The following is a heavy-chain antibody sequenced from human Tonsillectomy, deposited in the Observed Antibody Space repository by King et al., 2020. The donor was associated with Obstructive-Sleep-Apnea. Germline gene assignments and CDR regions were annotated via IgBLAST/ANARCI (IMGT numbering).Heavy chain of an antibody. CDR1: GFAFSTYG. D-gene: IGHD6-19*01. V-gene: IGHV3-23*04. J-gene: IGHJ4*02. Sequence: VQLVESGGGLVQPGGSLRLSCATSGFAFSTYGINWVRQAPGKGLQWVSGISGTNGKTYYSDSVKGRFTISRDNSKNTVYLQMIRLRAEDTAVYYCAKDIGPVFAVAGHWGQGTLVIVSS. CDR2: ISGTNGKT. CDR3: AKDIGPVFAVAGH.